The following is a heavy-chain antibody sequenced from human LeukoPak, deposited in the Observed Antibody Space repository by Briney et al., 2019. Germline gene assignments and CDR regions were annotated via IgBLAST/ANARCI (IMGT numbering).Heavy chain of an antibody. CDR3: ARSTFDLLTGYYLDS. Sequence: PSETLSLTCSVSGGSITSGRYYWTWIRQYPEKGLEWIGYSYYSGSTHFKPSLKSRPAISLDKSKIQFSLNLTSATAADTAVYYCARSTFDLLTGYYLDSWGQGTLVTVSA. J-gene: IGHJ4*02. V-gene: IGHV4-31*03. CDR1: GGSITSGRYY. CDR2: SYYSGST. D-gene: IGHD3-9*01.